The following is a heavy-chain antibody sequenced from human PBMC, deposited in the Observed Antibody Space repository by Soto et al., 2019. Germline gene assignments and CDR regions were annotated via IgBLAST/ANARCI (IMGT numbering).Heavy chain of an antibody. V-gene: IGHV1-3*04. CDR3: ARGEQLHHYYYGMDV. CDR2: INTGNGNT. Sequence: VASVKVSCKASGYSFTTHAMIWVRQAPGQRPEWMGWINTGNGNTRYSPKFQGRVNITRDTSASTAYMELSSLKSEDTAVYYCARGEQLHHYYYGMDVWGQGSRVTVSS. CDR1: GYSFTTHA. D-gene: IGHD3-10*01. J-gene: IGHJ6*02.